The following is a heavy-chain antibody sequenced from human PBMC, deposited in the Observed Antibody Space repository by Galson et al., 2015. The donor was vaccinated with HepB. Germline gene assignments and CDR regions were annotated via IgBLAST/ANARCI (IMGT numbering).Heavy chain of an antibody. CDR2: IIPFFGTT. Sequence: SCKASGGTFSSYAINWVRQAPGQGPEWMGGIIPFFGTTNYAHKFQGRVTISADVSTSTAYMELSSLGSENTAVYYCASQYYFDSSGYLTLDYFDYWGQGTLVTVSS. CDR1: GGTFSSYA. D-gene: IGHD3-22*01. CDR3: ASQYYFDSSGYLTLDYFDY. J-gene: IGHJ4*02. V-gene: IGHV1-69*01.